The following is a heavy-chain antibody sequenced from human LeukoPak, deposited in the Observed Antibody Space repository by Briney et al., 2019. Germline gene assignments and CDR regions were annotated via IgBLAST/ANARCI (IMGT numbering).Heavy chain of an antibody. D-gene: IGHD3-3*01. J-gene: IGHJ5*02. V-gene: IGHV4-4*07. CDR2: IYTSGSI. Sequence: SETLSLTCTVSGGSISSYYWSWIRQPAGKGLEWIGRIYTSGSINYNPSLKSRVIISMDTSNNHYSLHLSSVTAADTAVYYCAREANRWVTIFGPHNNWFDPWGQGTLVTVSS. CDR1: GGSISSYY. CDR3: AREANRWVTIFGPHNNWFDP.